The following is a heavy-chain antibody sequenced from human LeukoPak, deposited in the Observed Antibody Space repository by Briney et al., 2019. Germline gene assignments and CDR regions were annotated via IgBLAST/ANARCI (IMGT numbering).Heavy chain of an antibody. CDR3: ARSLLAVYFDF. Sequence: SETLSLTCTLSGDSITNSRYYWNWIRQPAGKGLAWLGNVHSSGTTNYLPSLWSRVTVSLDTSKNQFSLKLTSVSAADTAVYYCARSLLAVYFDFWGPGIPVTVSS. J-gene: IGHJ4*02. V-gene: IGHV4-61*09. CDR2: VHSSGTT. CDR1: GDSITNSRYY.